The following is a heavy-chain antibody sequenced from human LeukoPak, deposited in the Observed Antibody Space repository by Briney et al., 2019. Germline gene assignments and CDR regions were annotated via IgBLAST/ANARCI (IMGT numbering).Heavy chain of an antibody. D-gene: IGHD4-11*01. CDR2: ISGSGGST. CDR3: APGSTVTGRFSDY. V-gene: IGHV3-23*01. J-gene: IGHJ4*02. Sequence: GGSLRLSCAASRFTFSSYAMSWVRQAPGKGLEWVSAISGSGGSTYYADSVKGRFTISRDNSKNTLYLQMNSLRAEDTAVYYCAPGSTVTGRFSDYWGQGTLVTVSS. CDR1: RFTFSSYA.